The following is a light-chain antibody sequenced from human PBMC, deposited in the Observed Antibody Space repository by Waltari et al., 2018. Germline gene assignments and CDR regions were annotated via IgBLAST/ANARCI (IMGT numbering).Light chain of an antibody. CDR3: QRYDNLPMFA. V-gene: IGKV1-33*01. J-gene: IGKJ3*01. CDR1: QDISHY. CDR2: DAS. Sequence: DIQMTQPPSSLSASVGDRVTITCQSSQDISHYLNWYHQRPGQAPNLLIHDASNLEPGVPSRFSASQSRTQFTLTISDLQPEDIGTYYGQRYDNLPMFAFGPGTKVDVK.